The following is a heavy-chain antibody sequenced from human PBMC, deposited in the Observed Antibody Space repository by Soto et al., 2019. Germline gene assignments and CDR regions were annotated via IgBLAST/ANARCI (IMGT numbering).Heavy chain of an antibody. V-gene: IGHV3-15*01. J-gene: IGHJ4*02. CDR2: IKSKIAGGTT. D-gene: IGHD2-15*01. CDR1: AFSFNTAW. CDR3: VTGLPWYLENFDY. Sequence: GGSLRLSCAASAFSFNTAWMSWVRQAPGKGLEWVGRIKSKIAGGTTDYAAPVKGRFTISRDDSKNTLYLQMNSLKTEDTAVYYCVTGLPWYLENFDYWAQGTLVNVSS.